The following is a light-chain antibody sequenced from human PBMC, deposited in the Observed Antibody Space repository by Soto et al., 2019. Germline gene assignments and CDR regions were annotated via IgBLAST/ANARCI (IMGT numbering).Light chain of an antibody. V-gene: IGKV3-20*01. CDR1: QSFSRSF. CDR3: QQYATSPIT. J-gene: IGKJ5*01. CDR2: GAS. Sequence: EIVLTQSPGTLSLSPGEGATLSCRASQSFSRSFLAWYQQKPGQAPRLLLYGASSRATGIPDRFSGSGSGTDFTLSITRLEPEDFAVYFFQQYATSPITFGQGTRLEIK.